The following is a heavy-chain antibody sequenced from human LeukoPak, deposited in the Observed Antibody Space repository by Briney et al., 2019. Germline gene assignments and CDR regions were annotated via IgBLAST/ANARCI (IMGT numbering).Heavy chain of an antibody. D-gene: IGHD1-26*01. CDR2: ISWNSGSI. CDR3: AKGDLGATNWYFDL. CDR1: GFTFDDYA. J-gene: IGHJ2*01. Sequence: GGSLRLSCAASGFTFDDYAMHWVRQAPGKGLEWVSGISWNSGSIGYADSVKGRFTISRDNAKNSLYLQMNSLRAEDTALYYCAKGDLGATNWYFDLWGRGTLVTVSS. V-gene: IGHV3-9*01.